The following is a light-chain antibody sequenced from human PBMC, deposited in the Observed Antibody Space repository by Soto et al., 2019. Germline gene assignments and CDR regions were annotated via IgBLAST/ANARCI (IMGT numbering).Light chain of an antibody. Sequence: EIVMTQSPDTLSLSPGEGATPSCRASQTVSSNYLAWCQQRPGQAPRLLIYGASTRAAGIPDRFSGSGSGTDFTLTITRLEPEDSAVYFCQQYTGPPTTFGQGTRLEIK. CDR2: GAS. V-gene: IGKV3-20*01. CDR1: QTVSSNY. J-gene: IGKJ5*01. CDR3: QQYTGPPTT.